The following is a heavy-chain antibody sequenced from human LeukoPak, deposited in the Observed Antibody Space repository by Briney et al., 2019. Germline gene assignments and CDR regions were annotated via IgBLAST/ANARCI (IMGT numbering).Heavy chain of an antibody. CDR2: ISGSGGST. D-gene: IGHD6-13*01. J-gene: IGHJ4*02. CDR1: GFTFSSYA. Sequence: GGSLRLSCAASGFTFSSYAMSWVRQAPGKGLEGVSAISGSGGSTYYADSVKGRFTISRDNSKSTLYLQMNSLRAEDTAVYYCAKGRPYSSSWYVASFDYWGQGTLVTVSS. CDR3: AKGRPYSSSWYVASFDY. V-gene: IGHV3-23*01.